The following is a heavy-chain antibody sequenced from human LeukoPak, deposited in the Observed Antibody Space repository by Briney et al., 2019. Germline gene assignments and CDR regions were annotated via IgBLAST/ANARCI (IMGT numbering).Heavy chain of an antibody. D-gene: IGHD2-2*01. CDR3: ASWYQLLSY. V-gene: IGHV3-74*01. Sequence: GGSLRLSCAASGFTFSSYWMHWVRQAPGKGLVWVSRINSDGSSISYADSVKGRFTISRDNAMNTLYLQMNSLRPEDTAVYYCASWYQLLSYWGQGTLVTVSS. J-gene: IGHJ4*02. CDR1: GFTFSSYW. CDR2: INSDGSSI.